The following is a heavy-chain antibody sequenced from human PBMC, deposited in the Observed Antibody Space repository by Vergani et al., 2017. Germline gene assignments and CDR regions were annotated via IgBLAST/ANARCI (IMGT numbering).Heavy chain of an antibody. CDR1: GGTFSSYT. J-gene: IGHJ6*02. V-gene: IGHV1-69*08. D-gene: IGHD6-19*01. CDR3: AGDSGEAVSDYYYYGMDV. CDR2: IIPILGIA. Sequence: QVQLVQSGAEVKKPGSSVKVSCKASGGTFSSYTISWVRQAPGQGLEWMGRIIPILGIANYAQKFQGRVTITADKSTSTAYMELSSLRSEDTAVYYCAGDSGEAVSDYYYYGMDVWGQGTTVTVSS.